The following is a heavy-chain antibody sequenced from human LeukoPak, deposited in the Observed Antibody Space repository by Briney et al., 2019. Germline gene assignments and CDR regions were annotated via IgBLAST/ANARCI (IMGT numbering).Heavy chain of an antibody. D-gene: IGHD7-27*01. CDR3: ASRKLGNDY. J-gene: IGHJ4*02. CDR2: IYYTRT. Sequence: SETLSLTCTVSGGSGSDYYWSWIRQSPGKGLEWIGYIYYTRTSYNPSLKSRVTISADTSRNQFSLNLSSVTAADTAVYYCASRKLGNDYWGQGTLVTVSS. CDR1: GGSGSDYY. V-gene: IGHV4-59*02.